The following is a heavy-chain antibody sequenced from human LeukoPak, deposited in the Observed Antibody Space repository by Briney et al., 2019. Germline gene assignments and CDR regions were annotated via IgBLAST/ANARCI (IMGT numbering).Heavy chain of an antibody. Sequence: GGSLRLSCAASGFTFGIYAMHWVRQAPGKGLEWVAFIRYDGSNKYYPDPVKGGFIFSEDNTKNTSFMQRNGLRAEDTVVYCGARPPLPRRNWWAAAGQGAFEIWGQGTMVTVSS. V-gene: IGHV3-30-3*01. CDR1: GFTFGIYA. D-gene: IGHD6-13*01. CDR2: IRYDGSNK. CDR3: ARPPLPRRNWWAAAGQGAFEI. J-gene: IGHJ3*02.